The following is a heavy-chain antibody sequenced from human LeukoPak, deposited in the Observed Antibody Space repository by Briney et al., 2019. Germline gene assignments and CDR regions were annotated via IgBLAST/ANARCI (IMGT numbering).Heavy chain of an antibody. CDR1: GGSISSYY. D-gene: IGHD7-27*01. Sequence: SETLSLTCTVSGGSISSYYWSWIRQPPGKGLEWIGYIYYSGSTNYSPSLKSRVTMSVDTSKSQFSLKLSSVTAADTAVYYCAKGLADPNNWGSSPFRVYWGQGTLVTVSS. CDR3: AKGLADPNNWGSSPFRVY. V-gene: IGHV4-59*01. J-gene: IGHJ4*02. CDR2: IYYSGST.